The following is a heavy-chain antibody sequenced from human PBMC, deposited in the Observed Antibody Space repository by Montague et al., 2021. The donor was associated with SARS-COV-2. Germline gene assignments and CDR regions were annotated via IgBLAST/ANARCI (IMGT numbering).Heavy chain of an antibody. CDR1: GFSLNTRGVG. D-gene: IGHD1-1*01. J-gene: IGHJ6*02. CDR2: LYWDDDK. Sequence: PALVKPTQTLTLTCTFSGFSLNTRGVGVGWVRLPPGKALEWLALLYWDDDKRYSSSLRSRVIISKDTSKKQVVLKMTNVDPADTATYYCAHTVLWIGDFFPAIICAMDDWGQGTTVTVSS. CDR3: AHTVLWIGDFFPAIICAMDD. V-gene: IGHV2-5*02.